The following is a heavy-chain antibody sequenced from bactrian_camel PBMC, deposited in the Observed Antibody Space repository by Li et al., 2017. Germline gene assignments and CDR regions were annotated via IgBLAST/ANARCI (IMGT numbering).Heavy chain of an antibody. J-gene: IGHJ6*01. CDR1: GYTASTYC. CDR3: AAALWGCPSPTRGY. CDR2: FDSDGSTT. Sequence: HVQLVESGGGSVQAGGSLTLSCVISGYTASTYCMSWFRQAPAKEREVVAYFDSDGSTTYADSVRGRFTVSNDVAKNTLYLQMDSLKVEDTAMYYCAAALWGCPSPTRGYWGRGTQVTVS. V-gene: IGHV3S6*01. D-gene: IGHD5*01.